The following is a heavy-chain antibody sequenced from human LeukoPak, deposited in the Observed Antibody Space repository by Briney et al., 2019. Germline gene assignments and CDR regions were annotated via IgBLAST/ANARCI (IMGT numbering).Heavy chain of an antibody. V-gene: IGHV3-9*03. Sequence: PGGSLRLSCAASGFTFDDYAMHWVRQAAGKGLEWVSVISWNSGSIGYADSVKGRFTISRDNAKTSLYLQMNSLRAEDMALYYCAKSWEDRGFGELLSNDAFDIWGQGTMVTVSS. D-gene: IGHD3-10*01. J-gene: IGHJ3*02. CDR2: ISWNSGSI. CDR1: GFTFDDYA. CDR3: AKSWEDRGFGELLSNDAFDI.